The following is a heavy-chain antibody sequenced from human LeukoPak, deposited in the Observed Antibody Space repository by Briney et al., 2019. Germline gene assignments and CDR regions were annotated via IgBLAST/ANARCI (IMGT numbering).Heavy chain of an antibody. V-gene: IGHV4-59*08. Sequence: PSETLSLTCTVSGGSISSYYWSWIRQPPGKGLEWIGYIYYSGSTNYNPSLKSRVTISVDTSKTQFSLKLSSVPAADTAVYYCGGCSGGSCYPDYWGQGTLVTVSS. CDR2: IYYSGST. D-gene: IGHD2-15*01. CDR3: GGCSGGSCYPDY. CDR1: GGSISSYY. J-gene: IGHJ4*02.